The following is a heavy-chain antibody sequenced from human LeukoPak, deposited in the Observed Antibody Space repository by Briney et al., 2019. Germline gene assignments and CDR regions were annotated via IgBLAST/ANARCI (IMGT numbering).Heavy chain of an antibody. Sequence: GGSLRLSCAASGFSFSDAWMSWVRQAPGKGLVWVSRINNDGGTTTYADSVKGRFTISRDNAKNTLYLQMNSLSAEDTAVYYCARDRRGIAMNFWGQGTLVTVSS. J-gene: IGHJ4*02. V-gene: IGHV3-74*03. CDR1: GFSFSDAW. CDR2: INNDGGTT. CDR3: ARDRRGIAMNF. D-gene: IGHD6-13*01.